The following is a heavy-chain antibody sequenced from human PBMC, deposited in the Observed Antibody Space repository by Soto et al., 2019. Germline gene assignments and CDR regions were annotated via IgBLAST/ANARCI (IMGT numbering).Heavy chain of an antibody. D-gene: IGHD3-22*01. Sequence: SETLSLTCTVSGGSISSYYWSWIRQPPGKGLEWIGYIYYSGSTNYNPSLKSRVTISVETSNNQFSLKLSSVTAADTAVYYCARQERYYYDSSGYYFDYWGQGTLVTVSS. CDR1: GGSISSYY. J-gene: IGHJ4*02. V-gene: IGHV4-59*08. CDR3: ARQERYYYDSSGYYFDY. CDR2: IYYSGST.